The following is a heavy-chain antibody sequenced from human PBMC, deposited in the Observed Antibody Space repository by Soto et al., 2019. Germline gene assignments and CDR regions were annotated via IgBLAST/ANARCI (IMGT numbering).Heavy chain of an antibody. CDR1: GGSISSYY. V-gene: IGHV4-59*01. CDR2: IYYSGST. D-gene: IGHD3-10*01. J-gene: IGHJ6*02. CDR3: ARERPMVRGSTYYYYGMDV. Sequence: PSETLSLTCTVSGGSISSYYWSWIRQPPGKGLEWIGYIYYSGSTNYNPSLKSRVTISVDTSKNQFSLKLSSVTAADTAVYYCARERPMVRGSTYYYYGMDVWGQGTTVTVSS.